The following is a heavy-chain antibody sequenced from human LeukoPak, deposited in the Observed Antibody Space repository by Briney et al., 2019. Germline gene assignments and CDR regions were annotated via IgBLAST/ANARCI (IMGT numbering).Heavy chain of an antibody. J-gene: IGHJ4*02. Sequence: PGGSLRLSCAASGFTFSSYGMHWVRQAPGKGLEWVAVIWYDGSNKYYVDSVKGRFTISRDNSKNTLYLQMNSLRAEDTAVYYCARDRYYDILPDYWGQGTLVTVSS. CDR1: GFTFSSYG. CDR3: ARDRYYDILPDY. V-gene: IGHV3-33*01. D-gene: IGHD3-9*01. CDR2: IWYDGSNK.